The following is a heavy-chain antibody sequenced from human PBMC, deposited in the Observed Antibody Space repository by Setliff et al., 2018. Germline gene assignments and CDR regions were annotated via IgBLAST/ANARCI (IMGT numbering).Heavy chain of an antibody. J-gene: IGHJ4*02. Sequence: ETLSLTCTVSGGSISSYYWSWIRQPPGKGLEWIGYIYYSGSTYYNASLKSRVTISVDTSKNQFSLKLNSVTAADTAVYYCARAPRYFDPTGSYFDYWGQGTLVTVSS. CDR1: GGSISSYY. CDR3: ARAPRYFDPTGSYFDY. CDR2: IYYSGST. V-gene: IGHV4-59*12. D-gene: IGHD3-9*01.